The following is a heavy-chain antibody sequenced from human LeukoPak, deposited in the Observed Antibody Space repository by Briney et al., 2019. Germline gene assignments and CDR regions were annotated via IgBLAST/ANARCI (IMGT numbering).Heavy chain of an antibody. V-gene: IGHV1-3*01. CDR2: TNGATGNT. D-gene: IGHD4-23*01. J-gene: IGHJ4*02. CDR1: GYTFTDYA. CDR3: ARSPGGNARTWLDY. Sequence: ASVKVSCKASGYTFTDYALHWVPQAPGQSLEWMGWTNGATGNTRFSQDFQGRLTITIDTSASTAFLDLSSLRSDDTAVYYCARSPGGNARTWLDYWGQGTLVTVSS.